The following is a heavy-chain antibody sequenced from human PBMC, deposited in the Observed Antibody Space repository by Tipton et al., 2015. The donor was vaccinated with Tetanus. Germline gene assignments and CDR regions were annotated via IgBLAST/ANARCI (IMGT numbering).Heavy chain of an antibody. CDR2: INHSGGT. D-gene: IGHD3-10*01. J-gene: IGHJ4*02. CDR3: AFKPDYFGTGSPPFDY. CDR1: GGSFSGYY. Sequence: TLSLTCAVYGGSFSGYYWSWIRQTPGKGLEWIGEINHSGGTNYNPPPKSRGPISVDTTKKQLYLNLTSVTDADTAVYYCAFKPDYFGTGSPPFDYWGQGPLVPVSS. V-gene: IGHV4-34*01.